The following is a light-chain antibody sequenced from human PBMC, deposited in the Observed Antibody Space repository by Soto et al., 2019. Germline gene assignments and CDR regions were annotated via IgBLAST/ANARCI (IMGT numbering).Light chain of an antibody. Sequence: AIRMTQSPSSLSASTGDRVTITCRASQGISSYLAWYQQKPGKDPKLLIYAASTLQSGVPSRFSGSGSGTDFTLTISCLQYEDFATYYCQQYYSYPRTFGQGTKVEIK. CDR1: QGISSY. CDR2: AAS. J-gene: IGKJ1*01. CDR3: QQYYSYPRT. V-gene: IGKV1-8*01.